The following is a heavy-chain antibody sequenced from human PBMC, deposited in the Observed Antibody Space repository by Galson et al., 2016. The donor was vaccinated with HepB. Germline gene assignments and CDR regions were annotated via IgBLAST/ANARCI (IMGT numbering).Heavy chain of an antibody. J-gene: IGHJ4*02. Sequence: SLRLSCAVFGSTISGSWMYWVRQAPGKGLEWVANISPDGSGKNYVDSVKGRFTISRDDAKNSLYLQMDSLRAEDTAVYYCARGAFLGGQGTLVTVSS. D-gene: IGHD2/OR15-2a*01. CDR3: ARGAFL. CDR2: ISPDGSGK. CDR1: GSTISGSW. V-gene: IGHV3-7*01.